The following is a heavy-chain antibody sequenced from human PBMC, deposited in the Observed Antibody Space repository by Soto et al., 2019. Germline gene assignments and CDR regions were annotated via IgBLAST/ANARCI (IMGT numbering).Heavy chain of an antibody. CDR3: ARRTSGWYLDY. Sequence: EVQLLESGGGLVQPGGSLRLSCAASGFTFSSYAMSWVRQAPGKGLEWVSVISGSGGSTYYADSVKGRFTISRDNSKHTLYLQMNSLRAEDTAVYYCARRTSGWYLDYWGHGTLVTVSS. V-gene: IGHV3-23*01. CDR1: GFTFSSYA. CDR2: ISGSGGST. D-gene: IGHD6-19*01. J-gene: IGHJ4*01.